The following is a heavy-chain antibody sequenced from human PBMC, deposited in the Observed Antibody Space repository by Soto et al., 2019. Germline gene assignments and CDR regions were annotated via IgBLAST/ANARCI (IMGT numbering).Heavy chain of an antibody. CDR1: GGSISSGSYY. CDR3: ARGGTRDGMDV. CDR2: VYYTGST. V-gene: IGHV4-61*01. Sequence: QVQLQESGPGLVKPSETLPLTCTVSGGSISSGSYYYIWIRQPPGKGLEWLGFVYYTGSTIYNPSLKSRVTISVDTSKNQFSLKLSSVTAADTAVYYCARGGTRDGMDVWGQGTTVTVSS. J-gene: IGHJ6*02. D-gene: IGHD2-2*01.